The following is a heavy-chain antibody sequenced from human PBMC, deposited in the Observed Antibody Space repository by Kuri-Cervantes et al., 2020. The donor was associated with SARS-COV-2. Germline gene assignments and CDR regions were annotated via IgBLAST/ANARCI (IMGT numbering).Heavy chain of an antibody. Sequence: GESLKISCAASGFTFSYYYMSGVRQAPGKGLEWVAFIRCDGSNKYYADSVKGRFTISRDNSKNTLYLQMNSLRAEDTAVYYCAKDSLHYWGQGTLVTVSS. V-gene: IGHV3-30*02. J-gene: IGHJ4*02. CDR3: AKDSLHY. CDR1: GFTFSYYY. CDR2: IRCDGSNK.